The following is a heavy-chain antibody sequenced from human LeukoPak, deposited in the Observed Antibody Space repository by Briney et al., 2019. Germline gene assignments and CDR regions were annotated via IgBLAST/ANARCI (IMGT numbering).Heavy chain of an antibody. D-gene: IGHD2-15*01. CDR1: GGSISGYY. CDR3: ARTYCSGGSCHFDY. CDR2: IYYSGSP. Sequence: PSETLSLTCTVSGGSISGYYWSWIRQPPGKGLEWIGYIYYSGSPDSNPSLKSRVTTSVDTSKNQFSLKLSSVTAADTAVYYCARTYCSGGSCHFDYWGQGTLVTVSS. J-gene: IGHJ4*02. V-gene: IGHV4-59*08.